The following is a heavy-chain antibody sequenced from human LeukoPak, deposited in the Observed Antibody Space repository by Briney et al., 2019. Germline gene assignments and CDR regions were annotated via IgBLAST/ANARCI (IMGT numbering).Heavy chain of an antibody. D-gene: IGHD3-10*01. CDR3: AKDRAHAHAFDI. Sequence: PGGSLRLSCVASGFTFSSSAMNWVRQAPGKGLEWVSAISGSGITTYYADSVKGRFTISRDNSKNTVFLQMNSLRAEDTAVYYCAKDRAHAHAFDIWGQGTMVTVSS. V-gene: IGHV3-23*01. CDR2: ISGSGITT. J-gene: IGHJ3*02. CDR1: GFTFSSSA.